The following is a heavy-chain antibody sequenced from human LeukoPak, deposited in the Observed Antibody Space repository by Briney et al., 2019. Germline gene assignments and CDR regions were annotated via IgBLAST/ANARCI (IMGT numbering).Heavy chain of an antibody. CDR2: ITSYNGNT. V-gene: IGHV1-18*01. CDR1: GYTFSSYG. D-gene: IGHD6-13*01. CDR3: ARAGAAAGTPFDY. J-gene: IGHJ4*02. Sequence: ASVKVSCKASGYTFSSYGISWVRQAPGQGLEWMGWITSYNGNTKYAQQLQGRVTMTTDTSTGTAYMELRSLRFDDTAVYYCARAGAAAGTPFDYWGQGTLVTVSS.